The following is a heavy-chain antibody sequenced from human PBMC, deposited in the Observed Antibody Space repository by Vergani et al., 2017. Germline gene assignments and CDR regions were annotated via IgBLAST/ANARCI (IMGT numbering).Heavy chain of an antibody. CDR1: GYTFTSYY. D-gene: IGHD3-10*01. Sequence: QVQLVQSGAEVKKPGASVKVSCKASGYTFTSYYMHWVRQAPGQGLEWMGIINPSGGSTSYAQKFQGRVTMTRDTSTSTVYMELSSLRSEDTAVYYCARAHMVRGVIIGHYYYYGMDVWGQGTTVTVSS. CDR3: ARAHMVRGVIIGHYYYYGMDV. V-gene: IGHV1-46*01. CDR2: INPSGGST. J-gene: IGHJ6*02.